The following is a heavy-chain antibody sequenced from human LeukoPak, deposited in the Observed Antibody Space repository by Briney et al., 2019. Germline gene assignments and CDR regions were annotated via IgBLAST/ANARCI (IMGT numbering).Heavy chain of an antibody. D-gene: IGHD6-13*01. V-gene: IGHV1-2*02. CDR1: GYTFTGYY. CDR2: INPNSGGT. CDR3: ARDLGGYSSSQNWFDP. Sequence: ASVKVSCKASGYTFTGYYMHWVRQAPGQGLEWMGWINPNSGGTNYAQKFQGRVTMTRDTSISTAYMELSRLRSDDTAVYYCARDLGGYSSSQNWFDPWGQGTLVTVSS. J-gene: IGHJ5*02.